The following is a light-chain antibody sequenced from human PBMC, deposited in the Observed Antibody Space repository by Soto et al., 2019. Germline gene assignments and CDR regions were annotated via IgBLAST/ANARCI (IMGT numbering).Light chain of an antibody. J-gene: IGLJ2*01. CDR1: SSNIGSNT. Sequence: QSVLTQPPSASGTPGQRVTISCSGSSSNIGSNTVYWYQQLPGTAPKLLMYSNNQRPSGVPDRFSGSKSGTSASLAISGLQSEDGADYYCTAWDDSLNGLVFGGGTKLTVL. CDR3: TAWDDSLNGLV. CDR2: SNN. V-gene: IGLV1-44*01.